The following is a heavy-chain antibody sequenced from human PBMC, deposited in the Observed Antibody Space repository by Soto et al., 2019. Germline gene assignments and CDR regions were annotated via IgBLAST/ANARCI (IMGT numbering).Heavy chain of an antibody. CDR2: INHSGST. J-gene: IGHJ6*02. CDR1: GGSFSGYY. Sequence: PSETLSLTCAVYGGSFSGYYWSWIRQPPGKGLEWIGEINHSGSTNYNPSPKSRVTISVDTSKNQFSLKLSSVTAADTAVYYCARYVGLLSYYYYYGMDVWGQGTTVTVSS. CDR3: ARYVGLLSYYYYYGMDV. D-gene: IGHD2-15*01. V-gene: IGHV4-34*01.